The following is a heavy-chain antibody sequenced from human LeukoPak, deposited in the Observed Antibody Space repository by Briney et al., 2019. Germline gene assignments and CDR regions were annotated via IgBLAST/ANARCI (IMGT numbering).Heavy chain of an antibody. CDR2: IYYSGST. D-gene: IGHD3-22*01. J-gene: IGHJ6*02. Sequence: SETLSLTCTVSGGSISSGGYYWSWIRQHPGKGLEWIGYIYYSGSTNYNPSLKSRVTISVDTSKNQFSLKLSSVTSADTAVYYCARQLWRYDSSGYYYYYGMDVWGQGPTVTVAS. CDR3: ARQLWRYDSSGYYYYYGMDV. CDR1: GGSISSGGYY. V-gene: IGHV4-61*08.